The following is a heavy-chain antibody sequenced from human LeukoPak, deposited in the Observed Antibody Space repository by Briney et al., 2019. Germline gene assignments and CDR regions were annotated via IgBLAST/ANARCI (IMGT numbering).Heavy chain of an antibody. CDR2: FYYTGTT. CDR3: ASKSTDHGELRFDY. V-gene: IGHV4-59*01. D-gene: IGHD4-17*01. CDR1: GDSTNTYF. Sequence: SETLSLTCTISGDSTNTYFWSWIRQPPGKGLEWIGYFYYTGTTNYNPSLKSRVTISVDTSKNQFSLKVNSVTAADTGVYYCASKSTDHGELRFDYWGQGTLATVSS. J-gene: IGHJ4*02.